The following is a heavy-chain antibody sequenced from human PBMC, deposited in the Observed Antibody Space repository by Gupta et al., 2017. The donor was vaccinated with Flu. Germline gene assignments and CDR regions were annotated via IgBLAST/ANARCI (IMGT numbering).Heavy chain of an antibody. CDR3: VTSSQTLFWMQGGAFDY. V-gene: IGHV3-23*01. J-gene: IGHJ4*02. CDR1: CFTFSSFA. CDR2: IKGGGDKT. D-gene: IGHD3-3*01. Sequence: DVRLQEAGGGLAQPGGSLSLSCVASCFTFSSFAMTWVRQSPGKGLEWIATIKGGGDKTFHADSIEGRFTISRDNSKKTLSLQMDNLSPDDTAVYYCVTSSQTLFWMQGGAFDYWGQGTLVVVSP.